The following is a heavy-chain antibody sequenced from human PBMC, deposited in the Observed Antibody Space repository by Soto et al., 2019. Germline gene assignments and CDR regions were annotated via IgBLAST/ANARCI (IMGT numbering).Heavy chain of an antibody. Sequence: QVQLVQSGAEVKKPGSSVQVSCTASGGTFSSYAISLVRQAPGQGREWMGGIIPIFGTANYAQKFQGRVKITADDSTSTVYMELSRLRSEDSAVYYCARVPYDRDYGAYYYYAMDVWGQGTMVTVSS. D-gene: IGHD4-17*01. CDR1: GGTFSSYA. CDR3: ARVPYDRDYGAYYYYAMDV. CDR2: IIPIFGTA. V-gene: IGHV1-69*01. J-gene: IGHJ6*02.